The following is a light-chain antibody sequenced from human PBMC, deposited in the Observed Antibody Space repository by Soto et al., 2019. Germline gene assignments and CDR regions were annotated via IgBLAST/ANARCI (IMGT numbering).Light chain of an antibody. V-gene: IGKV2-28*01. Sequence: VMTQSPLSLPVTLGQPSSISCSASESLLHSNGYNYLDWYLQKPGQSPQLLIYLGSNRASGVPDRFSGSGSGTDFTLKISRVEAEDVGVYYCMQALQTTWTFGQGTKVDIK. CDR3: MQALQTTWT. J-gene: IGKJ1*01. CDR1: ESLLHSNGYNY. CDR2: LGS.